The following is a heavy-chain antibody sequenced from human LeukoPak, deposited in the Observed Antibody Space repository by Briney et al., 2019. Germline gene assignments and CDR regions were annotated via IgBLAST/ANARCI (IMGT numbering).Heavy chain of an antibody. J-gene: IGHJ6*02. CDR2: IYYSGST. Sequence: PGGSLRLSCAASRFTFSSYARSWIRQHPGKGLEWIGYIYYSGSTNYNPSLKSRVTISVDTSKNQFSLKLSSVTAADTAVYYCARLPIRHRKDGSSSWDGYYYYYYGMDVWGQGTTVTVSS. CDR3: ARLPIRHRKDGSSSWDGYYYYYYGMDV. CDR1: RFTFSSYA. D-gene: IGHD6-13*01. V-gene: IGHV4-59*08.